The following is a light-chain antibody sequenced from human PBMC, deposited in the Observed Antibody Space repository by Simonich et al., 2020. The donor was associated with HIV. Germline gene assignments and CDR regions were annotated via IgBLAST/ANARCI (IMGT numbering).Light chain of an antibody. J-gene: IGKJ1*01. CDR1: QSISSW. V-gene: IGKV1-5*03. CDR3: QQYNSYSQGT. CDR2: KAS. Sequence: DIQMTQSPSTLSASVGDRVTITCRASQSISSWLAWYQQKTGKAPKLLIYKASSLESGVPSMFSGSGSGTEFTLTISSLQPDDFATYYCQQYNSYSQGTFGQGTKVEIK.